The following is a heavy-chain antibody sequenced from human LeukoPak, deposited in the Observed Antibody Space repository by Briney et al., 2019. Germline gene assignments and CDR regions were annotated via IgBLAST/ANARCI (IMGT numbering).Heavy chain of an antibody. CDR2: IYTSGST. CDR1: GGSISSYY. Sequence: SETLSLTCTASGGSISSYYWSWIRQPAGKGLEWIGRIYTSGSTNYNPSLKSRVTMSVDTSKNQFSLKLSSVTAADTAVYYCARDGRWLQLKNYYYYMDVWGKGTTVTVSS. CDR3: ARDGRWLQLKNYYYYMDV. J-gene: IGHJ6*03. D-gene: IGHD5-24*01. V-gene: IGHV4-4*07.